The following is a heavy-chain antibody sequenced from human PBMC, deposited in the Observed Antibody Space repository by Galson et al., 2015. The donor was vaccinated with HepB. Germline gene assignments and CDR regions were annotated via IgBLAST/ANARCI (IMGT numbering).Heavy chain of an antibody. Sequence: QVQLQESGPGLVKPSETLSLTCTVSGGSITSYYWSWIRQPPGKGLEWIGYIYYSGSTNYNPSLKSRVTISVDTSKKQFSLKLSSVTAADTAVYYCARHQSGDNGPDYFDYWGPGTLVTVSS. CDR2: IYYSGST. CDR3: ARHQSGDNGPDYFDY. CDR1: GGSITSYY. J-gene: IGHJ4*02. V-gene: IGHV4-59*08. D-gene: IGHD3-3*01.